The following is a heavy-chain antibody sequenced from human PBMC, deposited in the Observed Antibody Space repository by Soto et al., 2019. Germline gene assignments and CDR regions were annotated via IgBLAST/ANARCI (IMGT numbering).Heavy chain of an antibody. J-gene: IGHJ6*02. CDR2: IDPSDSYT. D-gene: IGHD6-6*01. Sequence: PGESLKISCNGSGYSFTGYWISWVRQMPWKGLEWMGRIDPSDSYTNYSPSFQGHVTISADKSISTAYLQWSSLKASDTAMYYCASYSSSPSYYYYGMDVWGQGTTVTVSS. CDR1: GYSFTGYW. V-gene: IGHV5-10-1*01. CDR3: ASYSSSPSYYYYGMDV.